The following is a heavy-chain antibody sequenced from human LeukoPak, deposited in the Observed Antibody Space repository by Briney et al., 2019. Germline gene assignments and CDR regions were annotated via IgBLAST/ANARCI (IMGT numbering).Heavy chain of an antibody. CDR2: IYYSGSS. CDR3: ASGPYCSSTSCYGWYVDY. CDR1: GGSISSYY. V-gene: IGHV4-59*01. J-gene: IGHJ4*02. D-gene: IGHD2-2*01. Sequence: PSETLSLTCTVSGGSISSYYWSWIRQPPAKGLEWAWYIYYSGSSNYNPSLQSRVNISVDTSKNQFPLKLSSVTAADTAVYYCASGPYCSSTSCYGWYVDYWGQGTLVPVSS.